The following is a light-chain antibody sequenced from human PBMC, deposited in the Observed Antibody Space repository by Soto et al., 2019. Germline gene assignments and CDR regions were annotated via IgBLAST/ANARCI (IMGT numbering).Light chain of an antibody. Sequence: DIHMTQSPSSLSASVGDRVTITCRASQSVSRWLAWYQQKPGKAPWLLIYDASSLESAVPSRFSGSGSGTEFTLTISSLQPDDFATYYCQQYNSYSPVTFGQGTKVEIK. CDR1: QSVSRW. V-gene: IGKV1-5*01. CDR3: QQYNSYSPVT. J-gene: IGKJ1*01. CDR2: DAS.